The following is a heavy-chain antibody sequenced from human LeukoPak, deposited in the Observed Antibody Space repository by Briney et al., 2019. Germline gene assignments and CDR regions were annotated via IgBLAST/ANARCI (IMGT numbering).Heavy chain of an antibody. V-gene: IGHV3-23*01. CDR1: GFTFGSYA. CDR3: AKEVRSSWYAAYNWFDP. D-gene: IGHD6-13*01. CDR2: ISGSGGST. Sequence: GGSLRLSCAASGFTFGSYAMSWVRQAPGKGLEWVSAISGSGGSTYYADSVKGRFTISRDNSKNTLYLQMNSLRAEDTAVYYCAKEVRSSWYAAYNWFDPWGQGTLVTVSS. J-gene: IGHJ5*02.